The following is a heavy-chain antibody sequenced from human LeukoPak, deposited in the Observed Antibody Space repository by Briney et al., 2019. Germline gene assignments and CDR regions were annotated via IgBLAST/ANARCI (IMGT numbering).Heavy chain of an antibody. V-gene: IGHV4-34*01. CDR2: INHRGST. CDR1: GGSFSGYY. D-gene: IGHD3-22*01. J-gene: IGHJ6*02. Sequence: PSETLDLTCAVYGGSFSGYYWSWIRQPPGKGLEWIGEINHRGSTNYNASLTSPVTKSVDTSKNQFSLKLSSVTAADTAVYYCARGLTPPGSSGYHDRMDVWGQGTTVIV. CDR3: ARGLTPPGSSGYHDRMDV.